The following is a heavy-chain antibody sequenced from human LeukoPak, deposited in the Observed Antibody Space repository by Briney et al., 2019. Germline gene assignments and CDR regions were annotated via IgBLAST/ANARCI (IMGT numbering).Heavy chain of an antibody. CDR3: ARSSMVRGVLNWFDP. J-gene: IGHJ5*02. D-gene: IGHD3-10*01. CDR2: IYPGDSDT. Sequence: GESLKISCKGSGYSFTSYWIGWVRQMPGKGLAWMGIIYPGDSDTSYSPSFQGQVTISADKSISTAYLQWSSLKASDTAMYYCARSSMVRGVLNWFDPWGQGTLVTVSS. CDR1: GYSFTSYW. V-gene: IGHV5-51*01.